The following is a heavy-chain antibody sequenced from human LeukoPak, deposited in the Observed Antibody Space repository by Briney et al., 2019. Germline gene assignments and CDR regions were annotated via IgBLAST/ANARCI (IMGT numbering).Heavy chain of an antibody. J-gene: IGHJ4*02. CDR1: GYTFTGYY. V-gene: IGHV1-18*04. D-gene: IGHD3-22*01. CDR3: ARGGVVDTIDY. CDR2: ISAYNGNT. Sequence: ASVKVSCKASGYTFTGYYMHWVRQAPGQGLEWMGWISAYNGNTNYAQKLQGRVTMTTDTSTSTAYMELRSLRSDDTAVYYCARGGVVDTIDYWGQGTLVTVSS.